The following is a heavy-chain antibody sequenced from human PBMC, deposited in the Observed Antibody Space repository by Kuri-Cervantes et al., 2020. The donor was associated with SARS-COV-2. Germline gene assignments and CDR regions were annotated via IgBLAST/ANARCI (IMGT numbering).Heavy chain of an antibody. CDR2: IYHTGST. V-gene: IGHV4-4*02. Sequence: SETLSLTCAVSGGSFSSDNCWSWVRQPPGKGLEWIGEIYHTGSTNLNPSLKSRVTILVDKSKNQFSLKLSSVTAADTAVYYCARGPRWSIAASFDYWGQGTRVTVSS. CDR3: ARGPRWSIAASFDY. CDR1: GGSFSSDNC. D-gene: IGHD6-6*01. J-gene: IGHJ4*02.